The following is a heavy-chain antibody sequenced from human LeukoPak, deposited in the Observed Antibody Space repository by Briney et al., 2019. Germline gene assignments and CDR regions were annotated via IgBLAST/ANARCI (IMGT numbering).Heavy chain of an antibody. CDR2: INPNSGGT. V-gene: IGHV1-2*02. D-gene: IGHD1-1*01. CDR1: GYTFTGYY. CDR3: ARERAPGTPIFDY. J-gene: IGHJ4*02. Sequence: GASVKVSCKASGYTFTGYYMHWVRQAPGQGLEWMGWINPNSGGTNYAQKFQGRVTMTRDTSISTAYMELSRLRSDDTAVYYCARERAPGTPIFDYWGQGTLVTVSS.